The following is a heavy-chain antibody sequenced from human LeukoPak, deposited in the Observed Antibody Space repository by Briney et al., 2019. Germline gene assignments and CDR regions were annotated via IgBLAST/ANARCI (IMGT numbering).Heavy chain of an antibody. Sequence: PGGSLRLSCAASGFTFSTYGMSWVRQAPGKGLEWVSGISGSGGSTYYADSVKGQFTISRDNSKNTLYLQMNSLRAEDTAVYYCAKSGVGGLRGGYFDYWGQGTLVTVSS. J-gene: IGHJ4*02. CDR3: AKSGVGGLRGGYFDY. D-gene: IGHD4-17*01. CDR2: ISGSGGST. CDR1: GFTFSTYG. V-gene: IGHV3-23*01.